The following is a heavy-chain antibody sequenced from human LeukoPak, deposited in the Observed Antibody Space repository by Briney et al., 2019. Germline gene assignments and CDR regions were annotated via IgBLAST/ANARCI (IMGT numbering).Heavy chain of an antibody. J-gene: IGHJ5*02. CDR2: INPNGGGT. Sequence: ASVKVSCKASGYTFTDYYMHWVRQAPGQGLEWMGWINPNGGGTNYAQNFQGRVTMTRDTSISTAYMELSSLRSDDTAVYYCARDTCNGGRCCNWFDPWGQGTLVTVPS. CDR1: GYTFTDYY. V-gene: IGHV1-2*02. D-gene: IGHD2-15*01. CDR3: ARDTCNGGRCCNWFDP.